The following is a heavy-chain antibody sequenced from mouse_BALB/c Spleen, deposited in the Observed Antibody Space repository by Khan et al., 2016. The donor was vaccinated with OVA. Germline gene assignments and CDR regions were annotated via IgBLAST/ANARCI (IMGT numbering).Heavy chain of an antibody. CDR1: GYSITSGYA. CDR2: ISYSGVT. CDR3: ERGNYYGYYFDY. J-gene: IGHJ2*01. Sequence: EVELVESGPGLVKPSQSLSLTCTVTGYSITSGYAWNWIRQFPGNKLEWMGYISYSGVTSYTPSLKSRISITRETSKNQFFLQLNSVTTEDTATYYCERGNYYGYYFDYGGQGTTLTVSS. D-gene: IGHD1-1*01. V-gene: IGHV3-2*02.